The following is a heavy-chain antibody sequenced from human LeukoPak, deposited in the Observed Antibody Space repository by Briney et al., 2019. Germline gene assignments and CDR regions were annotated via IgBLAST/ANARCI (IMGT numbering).Heavy chain of an antibody. J-gene: IGHJ6*02. CDR2: IYYSGST. CDR3: ARVAARYVGMDV. D-gene: IGHD6-6*01. CDR1: GGSISTYY. Sequence: SETLSLTCTVSGGSISTYYWSWIRQPPGKGLEWIGYIYYSGSTNYNPSLKSRVTISVDTSKKQVSLNLSSVTAADTAVYYCARVAARYVGMDVWGQGTTVTVSS. V-gene: IGHV4-59*01.